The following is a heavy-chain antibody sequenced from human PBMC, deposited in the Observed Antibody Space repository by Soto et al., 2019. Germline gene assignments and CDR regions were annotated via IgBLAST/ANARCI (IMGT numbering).Heavy chain of an antibody. CDR3: ARVGLVVPAAMASAYYGMVV. J-gene: IGHJ6*02. CDR1: GYTFTGYY. CDR2: INPNSGGT. V-gene: IGHV1-2*04. Sequence: ASVKVSCKASGYTFTGYYMHWVRQAPGQGLEWMGWINPNSGGTNYAQKFQGWVTMTRDTSISTAYMELSRLRSDDTAVYYCARVGLVVPAAMASAYYGMVVWGQGTTVTLFS. D-gene: IGHD2-2*01.